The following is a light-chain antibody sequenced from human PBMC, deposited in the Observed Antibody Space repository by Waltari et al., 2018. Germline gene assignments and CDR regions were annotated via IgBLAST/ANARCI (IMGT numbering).Light chain of an antibody. CDR3: QKSDSAPPFT. CDR2: TAS. CDR1: QDIRTY. J-gene: IGKJ3*01. Sequence: DIQMTQSPSSLSASVGDRVTITCRASQDIRTYLAWYHQKPGKVPKLLIHTASTLQSGVPSRFGGSGSGTDFTLTISSLQPEDVATYYCQKSDSAPPFTFGPGTKVDI. V-gene: IGKV1-27*01.